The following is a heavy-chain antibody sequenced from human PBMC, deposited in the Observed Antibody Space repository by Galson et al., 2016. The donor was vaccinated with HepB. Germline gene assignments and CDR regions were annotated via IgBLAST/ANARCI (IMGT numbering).Heavy chain of an antibody. V-gene: IGHV3-74*01. Sequence: SLRLSCAASGLTLSNSWMHWVRQPPGKGLVWVSRINPDGSSTNYADSVKGRFTTSRDNAKNTVYLQMCSLRADDTAVYYCARGRDCGGGTCFGYWYYGMDVWGQGTTVTVSS. CDR1: GLTLSNSW. CDR2: INPDGSST. J-gene: IGHJ6*02. CDR3: ARGRDCGGGTCFGYWYYGMDV. D-gene: IGHD2-15*01.